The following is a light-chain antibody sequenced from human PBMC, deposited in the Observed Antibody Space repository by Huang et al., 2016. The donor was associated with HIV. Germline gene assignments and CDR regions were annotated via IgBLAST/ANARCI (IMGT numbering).Light chain of an antibody. V-gene: IGKV3-20*01. CDR1: QNVRNSY. J-gene: IGKJ2*01. CDR3: QQYGTSPRT. Sequence: EIVLTQSPGTLSLSPGERATLSCRASQNVRNSYLAWYQQKLGQPPRLLIYGASSRATDISDRFSGSGSGTDFTLTISRLEPEDFAVYCCQQYGTSPRTFGQGTKLEIK. CDR2: GAS.